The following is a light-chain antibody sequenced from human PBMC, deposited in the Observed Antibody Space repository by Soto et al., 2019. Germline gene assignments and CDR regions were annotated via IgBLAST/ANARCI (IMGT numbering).Light chain of an antibody. CDR2: AAS. J-gene: IGKJ1*01. CDR1: QNVGSSY. CDR3: QKYGNFWT. Sequence: EIVLTQSPGTLSLSPGERAILSCRASQNVGSSYLAWYQQKPGQAPRLLIYAASSRATGIPDRFSGSGSGTDFSLTIRRLEPDDFAVYYCQKYGNFWTFGQGTKVDIK. V-gene: IGKV3-20*01.